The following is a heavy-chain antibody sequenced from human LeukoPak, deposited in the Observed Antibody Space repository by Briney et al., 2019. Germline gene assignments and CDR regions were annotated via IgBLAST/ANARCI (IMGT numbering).Heavy chain of an antibody. CDR3: VRGVTMISPFWFDP. Sequence: SETLSLTCTVSGGSISSYYWSWIRQPPGKGLEWIGYIYYSGSTNYNPSLKSRVTISVDTSKNQFSLKLSSVTAADTAVYYCVRGVTMISPFWFDPWGQGTLVTVSS. V-gene: IGHV4-59*01. J-gene: IGHJ5*02. CDR2: IYYSGST. D-gene: IGHD3-22*01. CDR1: GGSISSYY.